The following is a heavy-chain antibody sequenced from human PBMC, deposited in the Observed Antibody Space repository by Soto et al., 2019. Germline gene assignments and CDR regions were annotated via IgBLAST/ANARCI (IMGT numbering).Heavy chain of an antibody. CDR1: GFTLPGYS. CDR2: ISSSSDTI. Sequence: EVQVVESGGDLVQPGGSLRLSCAPSGFTLPGYSMNWVRQAPGKGLEWVSYISSSSDTIYYADSVKGRFTISRDNAKNVLYLQMKSLRAEDTAVYYCAGSSTFYDYWGQGTPVTVSS. CDR3: AGSSTFYDY. D-gene: IGHD6-6*01. V-gene: IGHV3-48*01. J-gene: IGHJ4*02.